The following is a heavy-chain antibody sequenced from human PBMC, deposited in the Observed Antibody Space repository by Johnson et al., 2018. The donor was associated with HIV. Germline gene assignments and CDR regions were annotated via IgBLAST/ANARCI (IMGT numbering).Heavy chain of an antibody. CDR1: GFTFDDYG. D-gene: IGHD2-21*02. CDR3: AREPMDCGGDFWGVFDL. V-gene: IGHV3-20*04. J-gene: IGHJ3*01. Sequence: MLLVESGGGVVRPGGSLRLSCAASGFTFDDYGMSWVRQGPGKGLEWVSGINWNGGSTGYADSVKGRFTISRDNAKNSLYLQMNSLRAEDTALYYCAREPMDCGGDFWGVFDLWGQGTMVTVSS. CDR2: INWNGGST.